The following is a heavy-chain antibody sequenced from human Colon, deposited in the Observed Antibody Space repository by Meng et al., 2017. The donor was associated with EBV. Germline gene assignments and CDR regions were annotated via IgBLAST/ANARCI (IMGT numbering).Heavy chain of an antibody. V-gene: IGHV4-4*02. CDR3: ARVRVIPAAVGFDY. D-gene: IGHD2-2*01. CDR2: IYRGGGT. CDR1: GGSISTSDW. J-gene: IGHJ4*02. Sequence: QVQLEAAGPGWVEPSGPLSLTCAGIGGSISTSDWWSWVRQPPGKGLEWIGEIYRGGGTNYNPSFKSRVTISVDTSNNHFSLKLSYVTAADTAVYYCARVRVIPAAVGFDYWGQGTLVTVSS.